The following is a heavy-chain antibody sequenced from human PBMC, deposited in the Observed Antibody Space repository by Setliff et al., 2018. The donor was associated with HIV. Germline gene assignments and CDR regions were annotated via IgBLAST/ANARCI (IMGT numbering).Heavy chain of an antibody. D-gene: IGHD2-21*02. CDR2: IYYSGST. CDR1: GDSITRGSYY. CDR3: AGSIVVVTAAPLT. V-gene: IGHV4-39*01. Sequence: PSETLSLTCTVSGDSITRGSYYWGWIRQPPGKGLEWIGNIYYSGSTYYNPSLKSRVTISVDTSKNQFSLKLSSVTAADTAVYYCAGSIVVVTAAPLTWGQGTLVTVSS. J-gene: IGHJ5*02.